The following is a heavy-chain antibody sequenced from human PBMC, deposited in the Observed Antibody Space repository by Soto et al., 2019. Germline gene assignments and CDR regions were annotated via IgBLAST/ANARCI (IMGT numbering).Heavy chain of an antibody. CDR2: IYYSGST. Sequence: PSETLSLTCTVSGGSISSYYWSWIRQPPGKGLEWLGYIYYSGSTNYNPSLKSRVTISVDTSKNQFSLKLSSVTAADTAVYYCAREGEVEVDYWGQGTLVTVSS. V-gene: IGHV4-59*01. D-gene: IGHD3-16*01. CDR1: GGSISSYY. J-gene: IGHJ4*02. CDR3: AREGEVEVDY.